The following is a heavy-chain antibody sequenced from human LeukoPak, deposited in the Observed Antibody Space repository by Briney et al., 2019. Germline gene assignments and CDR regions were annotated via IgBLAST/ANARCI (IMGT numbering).Heavy chain of an antibody. D-gene: IGHD3-22*01. V-gene: IGHV4-31*03. CDR2: IHPSGTL. CDR1: GASFSSGDQY. J-gene: IGHJ4*02. CDR3: SRGLDSRKLGY. Sequence: PSETLSLTCTVSGASFSSGDQYWNWIRQRPGEGLEWIGSIHPSGTLYNNPSLESRVTISIDTSKNQFSLNLNSVTAADTAAYFCSRGLDSRKLGYWGQGTLVTVSS.